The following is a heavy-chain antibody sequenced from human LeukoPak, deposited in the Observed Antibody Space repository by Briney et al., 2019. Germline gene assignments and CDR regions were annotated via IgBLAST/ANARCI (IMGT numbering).Heavy chain of an antibody. CDR3: AKGSSGYNPDYFDD. D-gene: IGHD6-19*01. J-gene: IGHJ4*02. V-gene: IGHV3-23*01. Sequence: GGSLRLSCAASGFTFSSYSMNWVRQAPGKGLEWVSGISGSGGTTYYADSVKGRFTISRDNSKNTLHLQMNSLRAEDTAVYNCAKGSSGYNPDYFDDWGQGTLVTVSS. CDR2: ISGSGGTT. CDR1: GFTFSSYS.